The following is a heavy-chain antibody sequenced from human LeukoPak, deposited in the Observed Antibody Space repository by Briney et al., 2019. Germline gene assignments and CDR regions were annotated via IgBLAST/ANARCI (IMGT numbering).Heavy chain of an antibody. CDR1: GYTFTGYY. Sequence: ASVKLSCKASGYTFTGYYMHWVRHAPAPGLEWMGWINLNSGGTNYAQKFQGRVTMTRDTSISTDYMEQSRLRSDDTAVYYCARDDVVVTAVTVYNWFYPWGQGTLVTVSS. CDR2: INLNSGGT. J-gene: IGHJ5*02. V-gene: IGHV1-2*02. D-gene: IGHD2-21*02. CDR3: ARDDVVVTAVTVYNWFYP.